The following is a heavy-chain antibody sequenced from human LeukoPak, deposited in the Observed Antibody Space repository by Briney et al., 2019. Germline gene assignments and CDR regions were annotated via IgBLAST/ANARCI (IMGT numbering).Heavy chain of an antibody. D-gene: IGHD2-8*01. CDR1: GGSISSYY. V-gene: IGHV4-4*07. Sequence: PSETLSITCTVSGGSISSYYWSWIRQPAGKGLEWIGRIYTSGSTNYNPSLKSRVTMSVDTSKNQFSLKLSSVTAADTAVYYCAREREGILYYDYLHYFDYWGQGTLVTVSS. CDR2: IYTSGST. J-gene: IGHJ4*02. CDR3: AREREGILYYDYLHYFDY.